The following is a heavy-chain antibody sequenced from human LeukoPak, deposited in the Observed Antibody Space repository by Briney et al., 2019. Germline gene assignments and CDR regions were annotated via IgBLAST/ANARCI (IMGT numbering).Heavy chain of an antibody. CDR1: GYTFTSHG. Sequence: EASVKVSCKASGYTFTSHGISWVRQAPGQGLEWMGWISAYNGNTNYAQKLQGRVTMTTDTSTSTAYMELRSLRSDDTAVYYCARVSSSWYYFDYWGQGTLVTVSS. V-gene: IGHV1-18*04. D-gene: IGHD6-13*01. CDR3: ARVSSSWYYFDY. J-gene: IGHJ4*02. CDR2: ISAYNGNT.